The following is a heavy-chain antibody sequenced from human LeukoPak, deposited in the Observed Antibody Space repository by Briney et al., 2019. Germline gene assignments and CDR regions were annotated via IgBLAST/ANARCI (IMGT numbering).Heavy chain of an antibody. CDR1: GFTFSDYY. Sequence: GGSLRLSCAASGFTFSDYYMSWIRQAPGKGLEWVSNSSRSGSTRYYADSVKGRFTISRDNAKNSLYLQMNSLRAEDTAVYYRARGPSIAVAGSFDIWGQGTMVTVSS. CDR3: ARGPSIAVAGSFDI. J-gene: IGHJ3*02. D-gene: IGHD6-19*01. V-gene: IGHV3-11*04. CDR2: SSRSGSTR.